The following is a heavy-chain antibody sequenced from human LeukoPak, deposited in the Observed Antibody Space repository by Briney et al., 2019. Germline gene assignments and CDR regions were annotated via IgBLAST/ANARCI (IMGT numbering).Heavy chain of an antibody. Sequence: SETLSLTCAVYGGSFSGYYWSWIRQPPGKGLEWIGEINHSGSTNYNPSLKSRVTISVNTSKNQFSLKLSSVTAADTAVYYCARKEQWLPHDAFDIWGQGTMVTVSS. J-gene: IGHJ3*02. V-gene: IGHV4-34*01. CDR1: GGSFSGYY. D-gene: IGHD6-19*01. CDR3: ARKEQWLPHDAFDI. CDR2: INHSGST.